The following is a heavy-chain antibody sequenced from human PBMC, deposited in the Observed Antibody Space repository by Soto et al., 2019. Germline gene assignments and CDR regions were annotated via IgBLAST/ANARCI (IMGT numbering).Heavy chain of an antibody. V-gene: IGHV5-51*01. CDR2: IYPGDSDS. J-gene: IGHJ4*02. CDR1: GFRLTSYW. D-gene: IGHD3-9*01. CDR3: ASGHGIFPGSDY. Sequence: GESLKISCKGSGFRLTSYWIAWVRQMPGKGLEWMGIIYPGDSDSRYSPSFQGQVTISADRSITTAYLEWSSLRASDTAIYYCASGHGIFPGSDYWGQGTLVTVSS.